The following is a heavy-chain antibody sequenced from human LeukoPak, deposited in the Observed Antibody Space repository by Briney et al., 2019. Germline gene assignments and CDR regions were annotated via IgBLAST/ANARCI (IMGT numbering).Heavy chain of an antibody. CDR2: INPNSGGT. J-gene: IGHJ4*02. Sequence: ASVKVSCKASGYTFTGYYMHWVRQAPGQGLEWMGWINPNSGGTNYAQKFQGRVTMTRDTSISTAYMELSRLRSDDTAVYYCAKDRAVSSTNYFDYWGQGTLVTVSS. CDR3: AKDRAVSSTNYFDY. V-gene: IGHV1-2*02. CDR1: GYTFTGYY. D-gene: IGHD6-19*01.